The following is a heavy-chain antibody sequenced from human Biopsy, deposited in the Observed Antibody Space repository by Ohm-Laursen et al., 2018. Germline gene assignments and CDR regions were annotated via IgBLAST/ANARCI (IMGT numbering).Heavy chain of an antibody. V-gene: IGHV4-59*01. CDR1: GGSIISYY. CDR3: ASTPRDSFWSGSYKRGLWFDP. J-gene: IGHJ5*02. Sequence: LSLTCCVSGGSIISYYWTWIRQPPGKGLGWIGHGYNGGITNYNPTLKSRVSISKDTSKNQFSLQVNSVTAADRAVYYCASTPRDSFWSGSYKRGLWFDPWGQGTLVIVSS. CDR2: GYNGGIT. D-gene: IGHD3-3*01.